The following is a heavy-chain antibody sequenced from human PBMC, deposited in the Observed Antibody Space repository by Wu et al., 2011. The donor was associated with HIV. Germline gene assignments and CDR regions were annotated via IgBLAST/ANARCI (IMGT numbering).Heavy chain of an antibody. Sequence: QDHLVQSGGEVGTKALGSSVKGLLQGLWRHFSSHAIYWVRQAPGQGFEWMGRIIPLFGTTNYAQKFQGRLTMTADKSTNTAYMEVSSLRSEDTAVYFCARTKLDRRGNVPVSISSYAGLDVWGQGTTVTVS. CDR1: RHFSSHA. V-gene: IGHV1-69*08. D-gene: IGHD6-6*01. CDR2: IIPLFGTT. J-gene: IGHJ6*02. CDR3: ARTKLDRRGNVPVSISSYAGLDV.